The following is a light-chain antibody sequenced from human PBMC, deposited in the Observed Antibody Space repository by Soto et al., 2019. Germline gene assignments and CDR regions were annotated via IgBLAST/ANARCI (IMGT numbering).Light chain of an antibody. Sequence: DIQMTQSPSSLSASVEDRVIITCRASQSISTHLNWYQQKPGKAPKLLMFAASSLQSGVPSRFSGSRSGPDFTLTISSLQPEDFATYFCQQSYSGPPTFGQGTKVDIK. V-gene: IGKV1-39*01. J-gene: IGKJ1*01. CDR1: QSISTH. CDR3: QQSYSGPPT. CDR2: AAS.